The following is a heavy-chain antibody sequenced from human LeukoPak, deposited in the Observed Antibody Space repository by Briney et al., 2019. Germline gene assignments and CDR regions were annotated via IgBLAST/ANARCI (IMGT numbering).Heavy chain of an antibody. CDR2: IIPIFGTA. V-gene: IGHV1-69*05. CDR1: GGTFSSYA. CDR3: ARERLWFGELFHTDAFDI. Sequence: SVRVSCKASGGTFSSYAISWVRQAPGQGLEWMGRIIPIFGTANYAQKFQGRVTITTDESTSTAYMELSSLRSEDTAVYYCARERLWFGELFHTDAFDIWGQGTMVTVSS. J-gene: IGHJ3*02. D-gene: IGHD3-10*01.